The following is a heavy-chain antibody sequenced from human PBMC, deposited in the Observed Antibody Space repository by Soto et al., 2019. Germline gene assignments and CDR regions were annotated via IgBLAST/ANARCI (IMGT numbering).Heavy chain of an antibody. J-gene: IGHJ4*02. CDR1: GDSITNTTYY. V-gene: IGHV4-39*01. CDR3: ASQRDGYSIDY. CDR2: VYKSGST. Sequence: QLRLRESGPGLVKPSETLSLTCSVSGDSITNTTYYWDWIRQPPGKGLEWLGSVYKSGSTYYNPSLKSRVTVSVDTAKNQFSLELASVTAADTAVYYCASQRDGYSIDYWGQGSLVTVSS. D-gene: IGHD4-4*01.